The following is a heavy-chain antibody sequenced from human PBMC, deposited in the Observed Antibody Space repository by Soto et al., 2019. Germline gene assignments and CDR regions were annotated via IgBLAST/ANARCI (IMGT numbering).Heavy chain of an antibody. CDR3: ARGPRAAGRPGMDV. Sequence: QVQLVQSGAEVKKPGSSVKVSCKASGGTFSSYAISWVRQAPGQGLEWMGGIIPIVGTGNYAQNLQGRVTTSADESASTSCIEPSILKSTGTAMYYCARGPRAAGRPGMDVWGQGTQVIGSS. J-gene: IGHJ6*02. CDR2: IIPIVGTG. CDR1: GGTFSSYA. V-gene: IGHV1-69*01. D-gene: IGHD6-13*01.